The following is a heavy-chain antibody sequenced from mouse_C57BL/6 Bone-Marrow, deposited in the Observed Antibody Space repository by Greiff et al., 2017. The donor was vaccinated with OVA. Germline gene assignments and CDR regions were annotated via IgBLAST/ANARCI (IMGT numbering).Heavy chain of an antibody. J-gene: IGHJ2*01. Sequence: QVQLKQPGAELVRPGTSVKLSCKASGYTFTSSWMHWVKQRPGQGLEWIGVIDPSDSYTNYNQKFKGKATLTVDTSSSTAYMQLSSLTSADSAVYYCAPYYYGSSYRNYWGQGTTLTVSS. CDR1: GYTFTSSW. V-gene: IGHV1-59*01. CDR3: APYYYGSSYRNY. D-gene: IGHD1-1*01. CDR2: IDPSDSYT.